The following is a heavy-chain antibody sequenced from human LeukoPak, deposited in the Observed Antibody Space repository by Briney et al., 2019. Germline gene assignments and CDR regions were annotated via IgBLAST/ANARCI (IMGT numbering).Heavy chain of an antibody. V-gene: IGHV3-23*01. CDR3: AKDRSVVVVPRPDY. Sequence: PGGSLRLSCAASGFTFSSYAMSWVRQAPGKGPECVSAISGSGGSTYYADSVKGRFTISRDNYKNTLYMQMNSLRAEDTAVYYCAKDRSVVVVPRPDYWGQGTLVTVSS. D-gene: IGHD3-22*01. J-gene: IGHJ4*02. CDR2: ISGSGGST. CDR1: GFTFSSYA.